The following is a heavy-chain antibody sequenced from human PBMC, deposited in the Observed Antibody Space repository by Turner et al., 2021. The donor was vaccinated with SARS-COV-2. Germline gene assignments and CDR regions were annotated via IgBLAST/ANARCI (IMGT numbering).Heavy chain of an antibody. CDR3: ARQAETAEIPAAYFDH. J-gene: IGHJ4*02. Sequence: QLQLQGPGPGLVKRSGTLSPTSTVPGAPPSGSVHYWTWIRQPPGKGLEWVGNIYLTGSANYNPSLKCRATILVGASKNQFSLTLTSVTAADTAVYFCARQAETAEIPAAYFDHWGQGTLLTVSS. CDR1: GAPPSGSVHY. V-gene: IGHV4-39*01. CDR2: IYLTGSA. D-gene: IGHD2-2*01.